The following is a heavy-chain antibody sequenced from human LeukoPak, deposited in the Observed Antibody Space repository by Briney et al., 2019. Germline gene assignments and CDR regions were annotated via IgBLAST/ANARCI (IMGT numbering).Heavy chain of an antibody. D-gene: IGHD7-27*01. CDR2: INVGNGNT. CDR3: ATTGELGYYYYNGMDV. V-gene: IGHV1-3*01. Sequence: GASVKVSCKASGGTFSSYAMHWVRQAPGQRPEWVGWINVGNGNTKYSQKFQGRVTLIRDTSASTTYMELSSLRSEDTAVYYCATTGELGYYYYNGMDVWGQGTTVTVSS. J-gene: IGHJ6*02. CDR1: GGTFSSYA.